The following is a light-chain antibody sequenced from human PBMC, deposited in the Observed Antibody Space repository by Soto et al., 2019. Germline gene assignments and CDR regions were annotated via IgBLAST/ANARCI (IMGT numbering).Light chain of an antibody. J-gene: IGKJ3*01. Sequence: EIVMTQSPATLSVSPGERATLSCRASQNVSSNLAWYQQKPGQAPRLLIYGASTRATGIPARFSGSGSGTEFTLTISSLQSEDFAVYYCQQYNNWPPWTFGPGTKVDIK. V-gene: IGKV3-15*01. CDR3: QQYNNWPPWT. CDR1: QNVSSN. CDR2: GAS.